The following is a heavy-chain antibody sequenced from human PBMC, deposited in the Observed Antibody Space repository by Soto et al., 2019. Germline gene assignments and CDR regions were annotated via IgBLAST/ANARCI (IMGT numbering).Heavy chain of an antibody. V-gene: IGHV1-3*01. D-gene: IGHD3-10*01. J-gene: IGHJ4*02. CDR3: ATTISLVRRVITWPIDY. CDR1: GYTFTSYA. Sequence: ASVKVSCKASGYTFTSYAMHWVRQAPGQRLEWMGWINAGNGNTKYSPKFQGRVTMTRDTSTSTVYMEMSSLRSEDTAVYYCATTISLVRRVITWPIDYWGQGTLVTVSS. CDR2: INAGNGNT.